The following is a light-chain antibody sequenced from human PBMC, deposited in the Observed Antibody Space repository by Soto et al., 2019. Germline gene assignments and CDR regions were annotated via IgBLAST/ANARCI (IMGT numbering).Light chain of an antibody. Sequence: EIVLTQSPATLSFSPGERATLSCRASQSVSIYLAWYQQKPGQAPRLLLYDASNRATGIPARFSGSGSGTDFTLTISSLEPEDFAVYYCQQRSNWPSFGPGTKVDIK. CDR1: QSVSIY. CDR2: DAS. J-gene: IGKJ3*01. V-gene: IGKV3-11*01. CDR3: QQRSNWPS.